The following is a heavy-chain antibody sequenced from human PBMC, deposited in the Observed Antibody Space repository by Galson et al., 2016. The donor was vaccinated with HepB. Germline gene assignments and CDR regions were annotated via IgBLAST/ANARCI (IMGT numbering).Heavy chain of an antibody. V-gene: IGHV1-18*04. CDR2: ISAYNGDT. CDR1: GYTFTTYG. Sequence: SVKVSCTASGYTFTTYGVSWVRQAPGQGLAWMGWISAYNGDTNYARAVQGRVTMTTATSNSTAYMELRSPRSDDTAIYYCARDRPTFFGVQPPFDYWGQGTLVTVSS. J-gene: IGHJ4*02. D-gene: IGHD3-3*01. CDR3: ARDRPTFFGVQPPFDY.